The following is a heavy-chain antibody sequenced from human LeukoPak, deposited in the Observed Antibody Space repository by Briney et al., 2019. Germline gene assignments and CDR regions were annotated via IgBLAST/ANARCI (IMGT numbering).Heavy chain of an antibody. J-gene: IGHJ4*02. V-gene: IGHV4-59*01. D-gene: IGHD6-13*01. Sequence: SETLSLTCTVSGGSSSSYYWSWIRQPPGKGLEGIGYMYYSGSTNYNPSLKSPVTISLDKSNNQFSPKPNSVTAGDTAVYFCARAHSSSWYMDYWGQGTLVTVSS. CDR1: GGSSSSYY. CDR2: MYYSGST. CDR3: ARAHSSSWYMDY.